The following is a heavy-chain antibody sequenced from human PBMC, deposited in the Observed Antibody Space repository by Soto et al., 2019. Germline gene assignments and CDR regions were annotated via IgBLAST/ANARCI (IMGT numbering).Heavy chain of an antibody. CDR1: GFTFSSYG. Sequence: GGSLRLSCAASGFTFSSYGMHWVRQAPGKGLEWVAVIWYDGSNKYYADSVKGRFTISRDNSKNTLYLQMNSLRAEDTAVYYCARDGIRTHPLFQHWDQGTLVTVSS. CDR3: ARDGIRTHPLFQH. V-gene: IGHV3-33*01. CDR2: IWYDGSNK. J-gene: IGHJ1*01. D-gene: IGHD5-18*01.